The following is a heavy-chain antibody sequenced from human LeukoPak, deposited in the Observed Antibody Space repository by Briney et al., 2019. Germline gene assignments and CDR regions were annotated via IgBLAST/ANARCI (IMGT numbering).Heavy chain of an antibody. Sequence: GGSLRLSCAASGFTFSDYYMSWIRQAQGKGLEWVSYISSSGSTIYYADSVKGRFTISRDNAKNSLYLQMNSLRAEDTAVYYCARHSLYYYDSSGYYYLPDYWGQGTLVTVSS. D-gene: IGHD3-22*01. J-gene: IGHJ4*02. CDR1: GFTFSDYY. CDR2: ISSSGSTI. V-gene: IGHV3-11*01. CDR3: ARHSLYYYDSSGYYYLPDY.